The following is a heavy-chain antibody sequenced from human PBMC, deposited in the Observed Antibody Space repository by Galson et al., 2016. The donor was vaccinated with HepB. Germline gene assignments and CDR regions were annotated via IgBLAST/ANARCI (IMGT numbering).Heavy chain of an antibody. D-gene: IGHD6-19*01. J-gene: IGHJ5*02. CDR3: ARMIPLYSSGWYVRGDGWFDP. Sequence: SLRLSCAASGFRFSDYCMSWIRQAPGKGLEWLSYISSSGRPINYADSVKGRFTVSRDNAKNSLYLQMNNLRGEDTAVYYCARMIPLYSSGWYVRGDGWFDPWGQGTLVTVSS. CDR2: ISSSGRPI. CDR1: GFRFSDYC. V-gene: IGHV3-11*01.